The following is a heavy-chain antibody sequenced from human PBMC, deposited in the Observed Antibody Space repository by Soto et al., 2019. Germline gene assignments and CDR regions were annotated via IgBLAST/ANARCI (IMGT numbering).Heavy chain of an antibody. J-gene: IGHJ4*02. CDR2: ISGSGGST. D-gene: IGHD3-10*01. CDR3: AKASGWFGEFDY. CDR1: GFTFSGYA. V-gene: IGHV3-23*01. Sequence: EVQLLESGGGLVQPGGSLRLSCAASGFTFSGYAMSWVRQAPGKGLEWVSAISGSGGSTYYADSVKGRFTISRDNSKNTLYLQMNSLRAEDTAVYYCAKASGWFGEFDYWGQGTLGTVSS.